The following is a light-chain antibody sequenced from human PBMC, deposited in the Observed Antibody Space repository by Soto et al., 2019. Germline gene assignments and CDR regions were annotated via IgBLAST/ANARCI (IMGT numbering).Light chain of an antibody. CDR1: QTISSW. CDR2: GAS. V-gene: IGKV1-5*01. CDR3: QESFFTLGT. J-gene: IGKJ1*01. Sequence: DIQMTQSPSTLSGSVGDRVTITCRASQTISSWLAWYQQTPGKAPKLLIFGASNLHIGVPSRFSGSGSGTEFTLTINNLQREDFATYYCQESFFTLGTFGRGTKVEI.